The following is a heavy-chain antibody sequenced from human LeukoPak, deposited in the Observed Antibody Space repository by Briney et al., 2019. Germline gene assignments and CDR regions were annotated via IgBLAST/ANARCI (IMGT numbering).Heavy chain of an antibody. CDR1: GFTFNNYA. V-gene: IGHV3-23*01. CDR3: AKGLDNGWYDWDY. J-gene: IGHJ4*02. D-gene: IGHD6-19*01. Sequence: GGSLRLSCAASGFTFNNYALSWVRQAPGKGLEWVSALSGSAGSTYYADSVKGRFTISRDISKNSLYLQMNSLRAEDTAVYYCAKGLDNGWYDWDYWGQGTLVTVPS. CDR2: LSGSAGST.